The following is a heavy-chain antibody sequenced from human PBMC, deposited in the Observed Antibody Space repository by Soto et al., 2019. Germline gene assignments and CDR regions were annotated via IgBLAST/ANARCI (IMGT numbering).Heavy chain of an antibody. CDR2: IYWDDDK. CDR1: GFSLSTSGVG. D-gene: IGHD2-15*01. CDR3: AYLPCSGGSCYWFSYSGMDV. Sequence: QITLKESGPTLVKPTQTLTLTCTFSGFSLSTSGVGVAWIRQPPGKALEWLALIYWDDDKRYRPSLETRLTVTKHTSTNQVVLSMTNLDPVDTATYYCAYLPCSGGSCYWFSYSGMDVWGQGTTVTVSS. V-gene: IGHV2-5*02. J-gene: IGHJ6*02.